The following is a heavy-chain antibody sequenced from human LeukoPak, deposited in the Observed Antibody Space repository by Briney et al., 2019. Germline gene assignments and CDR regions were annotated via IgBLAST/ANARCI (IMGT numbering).Heavy chain of an antibody. CDR1: GFTFSRYG. D-gene: IGHD5-18*01. Sequence: GGSLRLSCAASGFTFSRYGMHWVRQTPGKGLEWVAVISYDASNRYYADSVKGRFTISRDNSKDTLYLQMNSLRAEDTAVYYCAKSHGYSYGFDYWGQGTLVTVSS. J-gene: IGHJ4*02. CDR3: AKSHGYSYGFDY. CDR2: ISYDASNR. V-gene: IGHV3-30*18.